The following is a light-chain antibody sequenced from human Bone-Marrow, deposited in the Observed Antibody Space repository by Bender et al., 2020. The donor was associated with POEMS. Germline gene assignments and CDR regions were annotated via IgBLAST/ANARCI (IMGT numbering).Light chain of an antibody. CDR2: EGS. CDR3: FSYANTITFA. V-gene: IGLV2-23*03. J-gene: IGLJ2*01. Sequence: QSALTQPASVSGSPGQSITISCTGTSSDVGSYNLVSWYQHHPGKAPKLMIYEGSKRPSGVSNRFSGSKSGNTASLTISGLQAEDEADYYCFSYANTITFAFGGGTKLTVL. CDR1: SSDVGSYNL.